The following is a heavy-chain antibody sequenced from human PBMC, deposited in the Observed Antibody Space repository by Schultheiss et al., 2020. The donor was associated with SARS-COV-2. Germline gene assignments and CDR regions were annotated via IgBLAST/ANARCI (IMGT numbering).Heavy chain of an antibody. D-gene: IGHD2-2*01. V-gene: IGHV3-74*01. CDR3: ARDGPRVVPAAIYYMDV. Sequence: GGSLRLSCAASGFTFSGSAMHWVRQASGKGLEWVSRINSDGSSTSYADSVKGRFTISRDNAKNSLYLQMNSLRAEDTAVYYCARDGPRVVPAAIYYMDVWGKGTTVTVSS. J-gene: IGHJ6*03. CDR2: INSDGSST. CDR1: GFTFSGSA.